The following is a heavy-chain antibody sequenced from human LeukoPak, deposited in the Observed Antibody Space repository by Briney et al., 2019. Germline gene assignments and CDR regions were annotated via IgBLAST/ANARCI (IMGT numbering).Heavy chain of an antibody. Sequence: SETLSLTCAVYSGSFSGYYWSWIRQPPGKGLEWIGEINHSGSTNYNPSLKSRVTISVDTSKNQFSLKLSSVTAADTAVYYCARVGKSWFGELVYWGQGTLVTVSS. CDR3: ARVGKSWFGELVY. CDR2: INHSGST. D-gene: IGHD3-10*01. V-gene: IGHV4-34*01. CDR1: SGSFSGYY. J-gene: IGHJ4*02.